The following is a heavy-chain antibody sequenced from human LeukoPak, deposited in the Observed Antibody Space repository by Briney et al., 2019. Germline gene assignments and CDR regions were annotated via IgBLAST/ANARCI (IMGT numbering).Heavy chain of an antibody. Sequence: ASVKVSCKASGYTFTGYYMHWVRQAPGQGLEWMGWINPNSGGTNYAQKFQGRVTMTRDTSISTAYMELSRLRSDDTAVYYCARDLKSNGWEIYWGQGTLVTVSS. D-gene: IGHD6-19*01. V-gene: IGHV1-2*02. J-gene: IGHJ4*02. CDR2: INPNSGGT. CDR3: ARDLKSNGWEIY. CDR1: GYTFTGYY.